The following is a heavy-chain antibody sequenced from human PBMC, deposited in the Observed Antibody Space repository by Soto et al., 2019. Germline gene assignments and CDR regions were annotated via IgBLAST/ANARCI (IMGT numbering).Heavy chain of an antibody. CDR2: IRSKANSYAT. V-gene: IGHV3-73*01. Sequence: HPGGSLRLSCAAYGFTFSGSAMHWVRQASGKGLEWVGRIRSKANSYATAYAASVKGRFTISRDDSKNTAYLQMNSLKTEDTAVYYCTRLVGRGAGTTLFDYWGQGTLVTVSS. J-gene: IGHJ4*02. D-gene: IGHD1-1*01. CDR1: GFTFSGSA. CDR3: TRLVGRGAGTTLFDY.